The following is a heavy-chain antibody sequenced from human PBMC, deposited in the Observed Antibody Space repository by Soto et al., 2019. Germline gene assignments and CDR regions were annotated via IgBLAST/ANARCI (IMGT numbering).Heavy chain of an antibody. V-gene: IGHV4-38-2*01. J-gene: IGHJ4*02. D-gene: IGHD7-27*01. CDR3: AMRASGEPPYYFDS. CDR1: GYSISSGSY. Sequence: SETLSLTCAVSGYSISSGSYWGWIRQPPGKGLEWIVSIYDSGVTYCNPSLKSRVTTSVDTSENQFSLNLNSMTAADAAVYYCAMRASGEPPYYFDSWGQGTQVTVS. CDR2: IYDSGVT.